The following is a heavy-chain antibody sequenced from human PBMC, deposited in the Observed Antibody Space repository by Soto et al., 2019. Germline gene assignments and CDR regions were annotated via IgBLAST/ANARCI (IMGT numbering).Heavy chain of an antibody. CDR1: GGSISSSSYY. CDR2: IYYSGST. V-gene: IGHV4-39*01. Sequence: PSETLSLTCTVSGGSISSSSYYWGWIRQPPGKGLEWIGSIYYSGSTYYNTSLKSRVTISVDTSKNQFSLKLSSVTAADTAVYYCARPSSAGGAFDYWGQGTLVTVSS. CDR3: ARPSSAGGAFDY. D-gene: IGHD2-2*01. J-gene: IGHJ4*02.